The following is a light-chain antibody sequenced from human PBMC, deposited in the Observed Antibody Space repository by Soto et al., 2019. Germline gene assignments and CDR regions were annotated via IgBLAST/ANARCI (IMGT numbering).Light chain of an antibody. CDR2: GAS. CDR1: QGVNRYY. V-gene: IGKV3-20*01. Sequence: ENVLTQSPGTLSLSPGEGATLSCRASQGVNRYYLAWYQQKPGQAPRLLIYGASTRATGIPDRFSGSGSGTDFTLTISRLEPEDFAVYHCQQYGSSPLITLGQGTRLEIK. CDR3: QQYGSSPLIT. J-gene: IGKJ5*01.